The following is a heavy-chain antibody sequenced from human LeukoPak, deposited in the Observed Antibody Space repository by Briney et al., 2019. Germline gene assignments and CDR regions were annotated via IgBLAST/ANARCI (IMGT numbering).Heavy chain of an antibody. CDR3: AELGITMIGGV. Sequence: GGSLRLSCAASGFTFSSYEMNWVRQAPGKGLEWVSYISSSGSTIYYADSVKGRFTISRDNAKNSLYLQMNSLRAEDTAVYYCAELGITMIGGVWGQGTVVTVSS. V-gene: IGHV3-48*03. D-gene: IGHD3-10*02. CDR1: GFTFSSYE. J-gene: IGHJ4*02. CDR2: ISSSGSTI.